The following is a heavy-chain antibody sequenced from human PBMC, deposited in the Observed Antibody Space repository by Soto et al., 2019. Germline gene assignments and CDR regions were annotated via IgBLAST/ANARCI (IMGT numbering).Heavy chain of an antibody. D-gene: IGHD2-15*01. Sequence: GGSLRLSCAASGFTFNNYAMNWVRQAPGKGLEWVSTISSSGVSTYYADSVKGRFTISRDNSRNTLYLQMNSLRAEDTAIYYCAKGGGQVADYFYYYMDVWGKGTMVTVSS. V-gene: IGHV3-23*01. CDR3: AKGGGQVADYFYYYMDV. J-gene: IGHJ6*03. CDR1: GFTFNNYA. CDR2: ISSSGVST.